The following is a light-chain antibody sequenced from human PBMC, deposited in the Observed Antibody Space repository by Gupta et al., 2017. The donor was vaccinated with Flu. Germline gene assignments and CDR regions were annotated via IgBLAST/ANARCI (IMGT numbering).Light chain of an antibody. J-gene: IGLJ2*01. Sequence: VTISCSGRSHNIGSNFVSWFQQLPGTAPNLLIYDNNKRPSGTSDRFSGSKSGTSATLAITGLQTGDEANYFCATWDGSVTAMVFGAGTNLTV. CDR3: ATWDGSVTAMV. CDR2: DNN. CDR1: SHNIGSNF. V-gene: IGLV1-51*01.